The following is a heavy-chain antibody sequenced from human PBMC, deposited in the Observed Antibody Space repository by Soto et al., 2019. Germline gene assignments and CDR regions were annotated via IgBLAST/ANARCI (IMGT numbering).Heavy chain of an antibody. D-gene: IGHD3-10*01. V-gene: IGHV3-53*01. CDR2: IYSGGYT. CDR1: GFTVSNNY. J-gene: IGHJ4*02. CDR3: ARQPGGGGY. Sequence: EVQLVESGGGLIQPGGSLRLSCAVSGFTVSNNYMSWVRQAPGKGLEGVSVIYSGGYTAYGDSVKGRFTISRDNSKNTLYLQKDSLSAATPALYYWARQPGGGGYWGQGTLVTVSS.